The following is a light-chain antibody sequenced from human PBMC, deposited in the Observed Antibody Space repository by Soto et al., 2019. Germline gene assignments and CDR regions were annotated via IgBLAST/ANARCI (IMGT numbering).Light chain of an antibody. CDR1: QIVTNW. CDR3: QKYDNLPLT. CDR2: DAS. J-gene: IGKJ4*01. Sequence: DIPMTQSPSPLYASVGDRVTTTCRASQIVTNWLAWYQQKPGQAPKLLIYDASNLETGVPSRFSGSGSGTDFTFTISSLQPEDIATYYCQKYDNLPLTFGRGTKGDIK. V-gene: IGKV1-33*01.